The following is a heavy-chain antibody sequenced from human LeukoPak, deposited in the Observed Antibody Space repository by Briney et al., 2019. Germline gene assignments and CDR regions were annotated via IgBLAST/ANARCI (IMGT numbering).Heavy chain of an antibody. CDR2: IFWDEDK. V-gene: IGHV2-5*02. J-gene: IGHJ2*01. CDR3: GHIDYVSLFDL. CDR1: GFSPNPSGGG. D-gene: IGHD4-17*01. Sequence: NVSGPTLVKRTQTLTLSCTFSGFSPNPSGGGVGCSHQPPEKALECIALIFWDEDKRYSQALQGRVTIAKHTPKIQVVLGITKTDPVDTATYYCGHIDYVSLFDLARRRTLVTVSS.